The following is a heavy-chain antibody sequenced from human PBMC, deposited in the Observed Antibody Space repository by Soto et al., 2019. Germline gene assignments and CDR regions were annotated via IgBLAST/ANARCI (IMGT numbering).Heavy chain of an antibody. CDR1: GYSCTSCW. V-gene: IGHV5-10-1*01. Sequence: PGECLKISCKGSGYSCTSCWISWVRQMPGKGLEWMGIIDPSDSYTNYSPSFQGHVTISADKSISTAYLQWSSLKASDTAMYYCARLIRSYAVVPAAIGPGPYYYYGMDVWGQGTTVTVSS. D-gene: IGHD2-2*01. CDR2: IDPSDSYT. J-gene: IGHJ6*02. CDR3: ARLIRSYAVVPAAIGPGPYYYYGMDV.